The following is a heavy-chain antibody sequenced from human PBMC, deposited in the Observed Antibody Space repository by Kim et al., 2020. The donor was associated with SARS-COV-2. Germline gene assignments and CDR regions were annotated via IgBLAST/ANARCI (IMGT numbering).Heavy chain of an antibody. D-gene: IGHD6-19*01. CDR3: LVISGWRY. V-gene: IGHV3-23*01. J-gene: IGHJ4*02. Sequence: GGPLRLSCAAYGFTFSSYAMSWVRQAPGKGLEWVSAISGSGGSTYYAASVKRRFTTASANSNHTLYLQMNSLRAEDTALYYCLVISGWRYWGQVTLVIVS. CDR1: GFTFSSYA. CDR2: ISGSGGST.